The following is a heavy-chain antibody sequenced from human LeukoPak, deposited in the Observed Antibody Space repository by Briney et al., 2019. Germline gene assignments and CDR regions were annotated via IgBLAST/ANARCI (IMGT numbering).Heavy chain of an antibody. D-gene: IGHD3-22*01. Sequence: GGSLRLSCAASGFTFSSYWMTWVRQAPGKGLEWVANIKQDGSEKYYVDSVKGRFTISRGNGKNSLYLQMNSLRAEDTAVYYCAKVRRSITMXVVVTXYFDYXGQGTLVTVSS. CDR2: IKQDGSEK. CDR3: AKVRRSITMXVVVTXYFDY. J-gene: IGHJ4*02. CDR1: GFTFSSYW. V-gene: IGHV3-7*03.